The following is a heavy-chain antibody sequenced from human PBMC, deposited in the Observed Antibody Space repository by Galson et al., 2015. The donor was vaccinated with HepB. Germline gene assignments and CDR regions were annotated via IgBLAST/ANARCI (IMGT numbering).Heavy chain of an antibody. CDR2: INPKSGGT. V-gene: IGHV1-2*04. J-gene: IGHJ5*02. CDR3: VRGLPSGPWEVGWFDP. Sequence: SVKVAGKASGYTFTGYYMHWVRQAPGQGLEWMGWINPKSGGTNDAQKFQGWVTMTRDTSIGTAYMELSRLISDDTAVYYCVRGLPSGPWEVGWFDPWGQGTLVTVSS. D-gene: IGHD1-26*01. CDR1: GYTFTGYY.